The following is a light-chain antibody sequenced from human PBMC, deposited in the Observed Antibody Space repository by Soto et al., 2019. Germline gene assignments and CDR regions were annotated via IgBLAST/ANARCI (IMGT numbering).Light chain of an antibody. CDR1: QGISSY. V-gene: IGKV1-9*01. CDR3: QQLNSYPIP. J-gene: IGKJ5*01. CDR2: AAS. Sequence: DIQLTPSPSFLSASVGDRVTITCRASQGISSYLAWYQQKPGKAPKLLIYAASTLQSGVPSRFSGSGSGTEFTLTISSLQPEDFATYYCQQLNSYPIPFGQGTRLEIK.